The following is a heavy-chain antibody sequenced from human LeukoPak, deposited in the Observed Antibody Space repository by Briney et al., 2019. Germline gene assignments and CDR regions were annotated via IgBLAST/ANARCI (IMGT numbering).Heavy chain of an antibody. CDR1: GFSFSTYS. Sequence: PGGSLRLSCAASGFSFSTYSFSWVRQAPGKGLEWVSGISASGGDTFYADSVMGRFTISRDNSKNTLYLQMNSLRAEDTAVYYCARERYFDYWGQGTLVTVSS. CDR3: ARERYFDY. J-gene: IGHJ4*02. CDR2: ISASGGDT. V-gene: IGHV3-23*01.